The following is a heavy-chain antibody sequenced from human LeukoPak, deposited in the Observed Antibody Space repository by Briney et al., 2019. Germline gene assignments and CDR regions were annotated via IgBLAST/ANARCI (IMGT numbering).Heavy chain of an antibody. D-gene: IGHD2-2*01. Sequence: SDTLSLTCLVSGGSMKRSYWTWIRQAPGKGLEWIGNIDESGHTNYSPSLKRRVTLSLAKSKNKFSLRVPSVTAADRALYFCARDSSPAALPYMDAWGQGTTVTVSS. V-gene: IGHV4-59*01. J-gene: IGHJ6*03. CDR3: ARDSSPAALPYMDA. CDR2: IDESGHT. CDR1: GGSMKRSY.